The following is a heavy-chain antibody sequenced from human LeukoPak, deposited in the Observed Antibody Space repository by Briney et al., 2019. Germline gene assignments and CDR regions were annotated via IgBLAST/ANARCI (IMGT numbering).Heavy chain of an antibody. Sequence: SETLSLTCTVSGGSISSYYWSWIRQPPGKGLEWIGYIYYSGSTNYNPSLKSRVTISVDTSKNQFSLKLSSVTAADTAVYYCANDDYYDSSGQLDAFDIWGQGTMVTVSS. CDR2: IYYSGST. V-gene: IGHV4-59*01. D-gene: IGHD3-22*01. CDR3: ANDDYYDSSGQLDAFDI. CDR1: GGSISSYY. J-gene: IGHJ3*02.